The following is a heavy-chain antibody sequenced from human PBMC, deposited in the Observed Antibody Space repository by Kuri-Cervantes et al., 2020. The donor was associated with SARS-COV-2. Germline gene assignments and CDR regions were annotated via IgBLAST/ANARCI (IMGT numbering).Heavy chain of an antibody. J-gene: IGHJ3*02. Sequence: GGSLRLSCAASGFTFDDYAMHWVRQAPGKGLEWVSGISWNSGSIGYADSVKGRFTISRDNTKNSLYLQMNSLRAEDTAVYYCARTTYGSGSYWDDAFDIWGHGTMVTVSS. CDR3: ARTTYGSGSYWDDAFDI. V-gene: IGHV3-9*01. CDR1: GFTFDDYA. D-gene: IGHD3-10*01. CDR2: ISWNSGSI.